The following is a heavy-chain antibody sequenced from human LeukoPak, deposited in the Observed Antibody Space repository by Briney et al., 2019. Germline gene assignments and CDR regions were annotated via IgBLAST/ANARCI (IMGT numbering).Heavy chain of an antibody. CDR1: GFTFSSYG. V-gene: IGHV3-33*01. D-gene: IGHD1-26*01. CDR2: IWYDGSNK. J-gene: IGHJ3*02. CDR3: ARPTLFIVGGDDAFDI. Sequence: GGSLRLSCAASGFTFSSYGMHWVRQAPGKGLEWVAVIWYDGSNKYYADSVKGRFTISRDNSKNTLYLQMNSLRAEDTAVYYCARPTLFIVGGDDAFDIWGQGTMVTVS.